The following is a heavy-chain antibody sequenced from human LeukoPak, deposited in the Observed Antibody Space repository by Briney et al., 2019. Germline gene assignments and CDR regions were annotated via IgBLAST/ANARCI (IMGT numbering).Heavy chain of an antibody. V-gene: IGHV4-39*01. CDR1: GGSISSSSYY. J-gene: IGHJ4*02. Sequence: PSETLSLTCTVSGGSISSSSYYWGWIRQPPGKGLEWIGSIYYSGSTYYNPSLKSRVTISVDTSKNQFSLKLSSVTAADTAVYYCARLGHYYDSSGYYGFDYWGQGTLVTVSS. CDR3: ARLGHYYDSSGYYGFDY. CDR2: IYYSGST. D-gene: IGHD3-22*01.